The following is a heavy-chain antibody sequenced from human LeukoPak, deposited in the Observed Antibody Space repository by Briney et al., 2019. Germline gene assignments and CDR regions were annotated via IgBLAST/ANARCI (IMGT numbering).Heavy chain of an antibody. CDR3: ANLPYNWNEYFDDY. CDR2: IASDGNYR. D-gene: IGHD1-1*01. Sequence: PGGSLRLSCAASGFTFTNYGMHWVRQAPGKGLEWVAYIASDGNYRDYVDSVGGRFTVSRDNSKNTLYLQMDSLGAEDTAVYYCANLPYNWNEYFDDYWGQGTLVTVSS. CDR1: GFTFTNYG. V-gene: IGHV3-30*02. J-gene: IGHJ4*02.